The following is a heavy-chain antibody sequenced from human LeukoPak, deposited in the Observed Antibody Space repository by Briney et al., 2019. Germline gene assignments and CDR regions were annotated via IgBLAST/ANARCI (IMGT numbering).Heavy chain of an antibody. Sequence: ASVKVSCKASGYTFTSYYMHWVRQTPGQGLEWMGIINPSGGSTSYAQKFQGRVTMTRDTSTSTVYMELSSLRSEDTAVYYCARGDDILTGEYGMDVWGQGTTVTVSS. V-gene: IGHV1-46*01. D-gene: IGHD3-9*01. J-gene: IGHJ6*02. CDR2: INPSGGST. CDR1: GYTFTSYY. CDR3: ARGDDILTGEYGMDV.